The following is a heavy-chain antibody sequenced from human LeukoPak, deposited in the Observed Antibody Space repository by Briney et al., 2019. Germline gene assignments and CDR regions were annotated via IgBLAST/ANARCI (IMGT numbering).Heavy chain of an antibody. V-gene: IGHV3-23*01. D-gene: IGHD4-17*01. Sequence: GGSLRLSCAASGFTLSSYAMSWVRQAPGKGLEWVSVVSAGNDIVYADSVKGRFSISRDSSKNTLYLQMNSLRVEDTAVYCCAKYAPPTTALTRFFDDWGQGTLVTVSS. CDR2: VSAGNDI. CDR1: GFTLSSYA. J-gene: IGHJ4*02. CDR3: AKYAPPTTALTRFFDD.